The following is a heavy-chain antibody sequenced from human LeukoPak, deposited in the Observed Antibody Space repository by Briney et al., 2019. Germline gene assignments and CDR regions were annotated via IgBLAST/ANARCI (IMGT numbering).Heavy chain of an antibody. Sequence: SETLSLTCTVSGGFISTSRYYWGWIRQPPGKGLECIGNIYYSGSTYYNPSLKSRVTISVDTSKNQFSLKLSSVTAADTAVYYCARVEDAAAGIGWYYYYYMDVWGKGTTVTVSS. D-gene: IGHD6-13*01. CDR2: IYYSGST. CDR1: GGFISTSRYY. J-gene: IGHJ6*03. CDR3: ARVEDAAAGIGWYYYYYMDV. V-gene: IGHV4-39*07.